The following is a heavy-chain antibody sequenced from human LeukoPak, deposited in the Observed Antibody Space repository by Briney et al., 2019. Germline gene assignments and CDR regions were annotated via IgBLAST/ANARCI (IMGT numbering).Heavy chain of an antibody. CDR1: GFTFSSYW. V-gene: IGHV3-7*01. CDR3: ARDLYSSSWLDAFDI. Sequence: PGGSLRLSCAASGFTFSSYWMSWVRQAPGKGLEWVANIKQDGSEKYYVDSVKGRFTISRDNAKNSLYLQTNSLRAEDTAVYYCARDLYSSSWLDAFDIWGQGTMVTVSS. J-gene: IGHJ3*02. D-gene: IGHD6-13*01. CDR2: IKQDGSEK.